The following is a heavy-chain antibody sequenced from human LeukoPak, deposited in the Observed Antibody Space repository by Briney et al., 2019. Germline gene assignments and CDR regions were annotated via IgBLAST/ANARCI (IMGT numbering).Heavy chain of an antibody. CDR3: AKDYEEPIALDAFDI. V-gene: IGHV3-23*01. Sequence: GGSLRLSCAASGFTFSSYAMSWVRQAPGKGLEWVSAISGSGGSTYYADSVKGRFTISRDNSKNTLYLQMNSPRAEDTAVYYCAKDYEEPIALDAFDIWGQGTMVTVSS. CDR1: GFTFSSYA. D-gene: IGHD3-3*01. J-gene: IGHJ3*02. CDR2: ISGSGGST.